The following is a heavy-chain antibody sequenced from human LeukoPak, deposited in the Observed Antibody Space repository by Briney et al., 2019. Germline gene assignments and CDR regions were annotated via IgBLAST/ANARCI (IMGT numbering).Heavy chain of an antibody. Sequence: SETLSLTCTVSGGSISSYYWSWIRQPPGKGLEWIGYIYFSGSTNYNPSLKSRVTISVDTSKNQFSLKLSSVTAADTAVYYCARDQHCSSTSCPFDYWGQGTLVTVSS. CDR2: IYFSGST. CDR1: GGSISSYY. CDR3: ARDQHCSSTSCPFDY. V-gene: IGHV4-59*12. J-gene: IGHJ4*02. D-gene: IGHD2-2*01.